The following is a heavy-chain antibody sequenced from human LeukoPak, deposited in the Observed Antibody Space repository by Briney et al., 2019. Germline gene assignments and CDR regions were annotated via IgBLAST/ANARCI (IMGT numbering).Heavy chain of an antibody. J-gene: IGHJ3*02. CDR2: IYYSGST. CDR3: AREAHYYYDSSGYYLTAHDAFDI. D-gene: IGHD3-22*01. Sequence: SETLSLTCTVSGGSISSYYWSWIRQPPGKGLEWIGYIYYSGSTNYNPSLKSRVTISVDTSRNQFSLKLSSVTDADTAVYYCAREAHYYYDSSGYYLTAHDAFDIWGQGTMVTVSS. V-gene: IGHV4-59*01. CDR1: GGSISSYY.